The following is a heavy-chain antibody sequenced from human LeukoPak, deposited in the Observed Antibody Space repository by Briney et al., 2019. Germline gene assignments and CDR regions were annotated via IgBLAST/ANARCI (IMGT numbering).Heavy chain of an antibody. CDR1: GSTFSSYE. Sequence: GGSLRLSCAASGSTFSSYEMNWVRQAPGKGLEWVSYISSSGSTIYYADSVKGRFTISRDNAKNSLYLQMNSLRAEDTAVYYCARVRDKLLWFGELSRWGQGTLVTVSS. CDR2: ISSSGSTI. D-gene: IGHD3-10*01. CDR3: ARVRDKLLWFGELSR. V-gene: IGHV3-48*03. J-gene: IGHJ4*02.